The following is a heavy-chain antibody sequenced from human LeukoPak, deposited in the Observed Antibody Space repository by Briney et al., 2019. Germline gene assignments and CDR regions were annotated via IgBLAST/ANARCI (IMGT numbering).Heavy chain of an antibody. CDR3: VKHMLQQYSSHPFDP. V-gene: IGHV1-69*05. Sequence: SVKVSCKASGGTFSSYAISWVRQAPGQGLEWMGGIIPIFGTANYAQKFQGKVTITTDESTSTAYMELSSLRSEDTAVYYCVKHMLQQYSSHPFDPWGQGTLVTVSS. J-gene: IGHJ5*02. CDR1: GGTFSSYA. D-gene: IGHD6-19*01. CDR2: IIPIFGTA.